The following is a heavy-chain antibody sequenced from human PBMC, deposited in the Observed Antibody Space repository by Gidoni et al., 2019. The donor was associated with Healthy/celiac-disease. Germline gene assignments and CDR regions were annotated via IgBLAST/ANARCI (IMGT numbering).Heavy chain of an antibody. Sequence: QVQLQQRGAGLLQPSATLSLNCAVYGGSFGGYNWSWIRQPQVKGLEWIGEINHSGSTNYNPSLKSRVTISVDTSKNQFSLKLSSVTAADTAVYYCARSGADIVVDTGGHDAFDIWGQGTMVTVSS. CDR3: ARSGADIVVDTGGHDAFDI. D-gene: IGHD2-2*01. CDR2: INHSGST. J-gene: IGHJ3*02. CDR1: GGSFGGYN. V-gene: IGHV4-34*01.